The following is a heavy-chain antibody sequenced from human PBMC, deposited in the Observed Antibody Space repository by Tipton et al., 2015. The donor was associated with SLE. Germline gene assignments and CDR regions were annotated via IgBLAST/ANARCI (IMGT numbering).Heavy chain of an antibody. J-gene: IGHJ4*02. V-gene: IGHV4-61*01. CDR2: IYYSRST. D-gene: IGHD6-6*01. CDR1: GGSISTSNCY. CDR3: ARDGGLEYSSSTYFDY. Sequence: TLSLTCTVSGGSISTSNCYWTWIRQPPGKGLEWIGYIYYSRSTNYNPSLKSRVTISVDTSKNQFSLKLSSVTAADTAVYYCARDGGLEYSSSTYFDYWGQGTLVTVSS.